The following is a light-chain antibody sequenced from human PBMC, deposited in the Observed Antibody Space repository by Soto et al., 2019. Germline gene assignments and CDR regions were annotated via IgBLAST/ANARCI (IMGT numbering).Light chain of an antibody. CDR2: GAS. Sequence: IVMTQSPRSLPVTPGEPASISCRSSQSVSSNVAWYQQKPGQAPRLPIYGASTRATGIPARFTGSGSGTEFTLTISSLQSEGSSVFYCQQYHIWTLTFGGGTKVDIK. J-gene: IGKJ4*01. CDR1: QSVSSN. CDR3: QQYHIWTLT. V-gene: IGKV3-15*01.